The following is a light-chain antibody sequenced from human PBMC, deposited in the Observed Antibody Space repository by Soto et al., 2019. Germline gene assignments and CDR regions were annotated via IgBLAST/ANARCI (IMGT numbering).Light chain of an antibody. J-gene: IGKJ1*01. CDR1: QSISTW. Sequence: DIQMTQSPSTLSASAGDRVTITCRASQSISTWLARYQQKPGKAPKLLIYGASSLASGVPSRFSGSGSGTESTLTISSLQPDDFATYYCQQHNGYSERMFGQGTKV. V-gene: IGKV1-5*01. CDR2: GAS. CDR3: QQHNGYSERM.